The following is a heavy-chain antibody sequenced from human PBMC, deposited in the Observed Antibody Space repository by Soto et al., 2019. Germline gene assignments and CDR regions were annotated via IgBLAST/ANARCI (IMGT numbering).Heavy chain of an antibody. CDR1: GASVSSSHW. D-gene: IGHD3-16*01. Sequence: QVHLQESGPGLVKPSGTLSLTCAVSGASVSSSHWWTWVRQPPGKGLEWIGEIYHVGFTSYTPSLKNRVSMSIDQSRNQFSLKLSSVTAADTAVYYCARHGHWAPLDDWGQGTLVTVSS. V-gene: IGHV4-4*02. CDR2: IYHVGFT. J-gene: IGHJ4*02. CDR3: ARHGHWAPLDD.